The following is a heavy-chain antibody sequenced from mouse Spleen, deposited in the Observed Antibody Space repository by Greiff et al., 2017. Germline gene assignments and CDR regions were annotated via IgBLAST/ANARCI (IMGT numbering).Heavy chain of an antibody. CDR2: INPNYGTT. J-gene: IGHJ4*01. Sequence: VQLKESGPELVKPGASVKISCKASGYSFTDYNMNWVKQSNGKSLEWIGVINPNYGTTSYNQKFKGKATLTVDQSSSTAYMQLNSLTSEDSAVYYCARSGWLLDYAMDYWGQGTSVTVSS. CDR3: ARSGWLLDYAMDY. D-gene: IGHD2-3*01. CDR1: GYSFTDYN. V-gene: IGHV1-39*01.